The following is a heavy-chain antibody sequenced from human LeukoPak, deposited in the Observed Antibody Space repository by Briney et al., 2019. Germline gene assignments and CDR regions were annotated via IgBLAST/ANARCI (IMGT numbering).Heavy chain of an antibody. CDR2: ISGSGGST. V-gene: IGHV3-23*01. Sequence: GGSLRLSCAASGFTFSSYAMSWVRQAPGKGREWVSAISGSGGSTYYADSVKGRFTISRDNSKNTLYLQMNSLRAEDTAVYYCAKGTTIFGVVTYDYWGQGTLVTVSS. J-gene: IGHJ4*02. CDR1: GFTFSSYA. CDR3: AKGTTIFGVVTYDY. D-gene: IGHD3-3*01.